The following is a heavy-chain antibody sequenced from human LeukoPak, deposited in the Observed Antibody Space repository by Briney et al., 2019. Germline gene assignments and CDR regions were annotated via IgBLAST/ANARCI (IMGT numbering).Heavy chain of an antibody. Sequence: GGSLRLSCAASGFTFSSYGMSWVRQAPGKGLEWVSTFSGSGGSTYYADSVKGRFTISRDNSKNTLYLQMNSLRAEDTAVYYCAKDLVRGVMSCWFDPWGQGTLVTVSS. CDR2: FSGSGGST. D-gene: IGHD3-10*01. CDR3: AKDLVRGVMSCWFDP. CDR1: GFTFSSYG. V-gene: IGHV3-23*01. J-gene: IGHJ5*02.